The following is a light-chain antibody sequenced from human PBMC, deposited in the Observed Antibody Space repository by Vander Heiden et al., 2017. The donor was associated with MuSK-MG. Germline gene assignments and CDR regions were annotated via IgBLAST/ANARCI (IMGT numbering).Light chain of an antibody. CDR2: QDS. CDR3: QAWDSSTVV. Sequence: SYELTQPPSVSVSPGQTASITCSGDKLGDKYACWYQQKPGQSPWRVIYQDSKRPSGIPERFSGSNSGNTATLTISGTQAVDEADYYCQAWDSSTVVFGGGTKLTVL. V-gene: IGLV3-1*01. J-gene: IGLJ2*01. CDR1: KLGDKY.